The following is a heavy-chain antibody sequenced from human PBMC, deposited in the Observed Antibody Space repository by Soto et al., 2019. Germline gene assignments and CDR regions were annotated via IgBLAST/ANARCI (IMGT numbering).Heavy chain of an antibody. Sequence: SETRSLACSLSVSSIVRINCGSGGRQPPGKGLEWIGEVYHDLITNYNPSLRSRVAISVDTSKNHFSLMLSSLTEADTALYFCATSLHDTHRFDYWGQGTLVTVSS. V-gene: IGHV4-4*02. J-gene: IGHJ4*02. CDR1: VSSIVRINC. CDR2: VYHDLIT. D-gene: IGHD3-9*01. CDR3: ATSLHDTHRFDY.